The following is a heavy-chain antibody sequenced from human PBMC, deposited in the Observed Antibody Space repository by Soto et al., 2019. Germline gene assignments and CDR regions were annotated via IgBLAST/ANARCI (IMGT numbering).Heavy chain of an antibody. D-gene: IGHD6-13*01. CDR3: ARAWSRSHKYSSSWYRGNLYYYYGMDV. J-gene: IGHJ6*02. Sequence: QVQLVQSGAAVKKPGSSVKVSCKASGGTFSSYAISWVRQAPGQGLEWMGGIIPIFGTANYAQKFQGRVTITADESTSTAYMELSSLRSEDTAVYYCARAWSRSHKYSSSWYRGNLYYYYGMDVWGQGTTVTVSS. CDR1: GGTFSSYA. V-gene: IGHV1-69*12. CDR2: IIPIFGTA.